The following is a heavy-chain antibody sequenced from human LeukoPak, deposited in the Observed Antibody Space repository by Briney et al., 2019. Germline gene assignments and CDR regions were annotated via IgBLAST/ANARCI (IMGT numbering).Heavy chain of an antibody. CDR2: INPSGGST. Sequence: ASVKVSCKASGYTFTSYYMHWVRQAPGQGLEWIGIINPSGGSTSYAQKFQGRVTMTRDTPTSTVYMELSSLRCEDTAVYYCARVLDTAMATGYYGMDVWGQGTSVTVSS. J-gene: IGHJ6*02. CDR1: GYTFTSYY. CDR3: ARVLDTAMATGYYGMDV. V-gene: IGHV1-46*01. D-gene: IGHD5-18*01.